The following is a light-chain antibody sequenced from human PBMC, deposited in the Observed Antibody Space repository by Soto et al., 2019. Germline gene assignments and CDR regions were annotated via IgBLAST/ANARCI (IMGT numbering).Light chain of an antibody. Sequence: QSVLTQPASVSGSPGQSIIISCTGTSSDAGGYNYVSWYQQHPGKAPKLMIYDVSSRPSGVSNRFSGSKSGNTASLTISGLQAEDEADYYCSSYTSSSTPLFVFGTGTKVTVL. CDR2: DVS. V-gene: IGLV2-14*01. CDR1: SSDAGGYNY. CDR3: SSYTSSSTPLFV. J-gene: IGLJ1*01.